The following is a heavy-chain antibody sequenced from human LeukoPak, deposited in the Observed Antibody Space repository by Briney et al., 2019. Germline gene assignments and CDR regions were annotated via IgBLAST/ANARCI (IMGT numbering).Heavy chain of an antibody. V-gene: IGHV3-23*01. CDR3: AKMPRGSTSSGGGDY. CDR1: GFTFSNYA. Sequence: GGSLRLSCAASGFTFSNYAMSWVRQAPGKGLEWVSVISGSDGDTYYADSVKGRFTISRDNSKNTLYLQMNSLRAEDTAVYYCAKMPRGSTSSGGGDYWGQGTLVTVSS. J-gene: IGHJ4*02. CDR2: ISGSDGDT. D-gene: IGHD6-6*01.